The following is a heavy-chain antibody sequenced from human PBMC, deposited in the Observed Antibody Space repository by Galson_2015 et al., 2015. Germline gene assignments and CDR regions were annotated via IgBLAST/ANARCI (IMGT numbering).Heavy chain of an antibody. CDR3: ARNYDFWSGYYNYFDY. V-gene: IGHV3-7*04. CDR2: IKQDGSEK. Sequence: SLRLSCAASGFTFSSYWMSWVRQAPGKGLEWVANIKQDGSEKYYVDSVKGRFTISRDNAKNSLYLQMNSPRAEDTAVYYCARNYDFWSGYYNYFDYWGQGTLVTVSS. D-gene: IGHD3-3*01. CDR1: GFTFSSYW. J-gene: IGHJ4*02.